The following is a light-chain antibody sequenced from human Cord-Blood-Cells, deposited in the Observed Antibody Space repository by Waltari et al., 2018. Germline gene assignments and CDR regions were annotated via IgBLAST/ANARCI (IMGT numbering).Light chain of an antibody. V-gene: IGKV1-NL1*01. CDR2: TAS. CDR1: QGISNS. J-gene: IGKJ3*01. CDR3: QQYYSTPFT. Sequence: DIQMTQSPSSLSASVGDRVTITCRASQGISNSLAWYQQKPGKAPKLLLYTASRLESGVPSRFSGSGSGTDYTLTISSLQPEDVATYYCQQYYSTPFTFGPGTKVDIK.